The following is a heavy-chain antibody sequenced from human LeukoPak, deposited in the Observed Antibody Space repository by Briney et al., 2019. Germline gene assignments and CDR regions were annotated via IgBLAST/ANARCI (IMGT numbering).Heavy chain of an antibody. CDR2: INHSGST. CDR3: ARVPRSGSYSSY. CDR1: GGSISSSSYY. V-gene: IGHV4-39*07. Sequence: SETLSLTCTVSGGSISSSSYYWGWIRQPPGKGLEWIGEINHSGSTNYNPSLKSRVTISVDTSKNQFSLKLSSVTAADTAVYYCARVPRSGSYSSYWGQGTLVTVSS. D-gene: IGHD1-26*01. J-gene: IGHJ4*02.